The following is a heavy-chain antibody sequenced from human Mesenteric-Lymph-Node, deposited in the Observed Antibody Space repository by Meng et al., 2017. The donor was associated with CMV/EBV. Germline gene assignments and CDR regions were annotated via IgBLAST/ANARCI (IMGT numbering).Heavy chain of an antibody. CDR1: GFTFSSYA. Sequence: GESLKISCAASGFTFSSYAFHWVRQAPGKGLEWVANIKYDGSEKYYVDSVKGRFTISRDNTKNLVFLQMNSLRVEDTAVYYCTTWRTPGYWGQGTLVTVSS. V-gene: IGHV3-7*01. CDR3: TTWRTPGY. J-gene: IGHJ4*02. D-gene: IGHD1-14*01. CDR2: IKYDGSEK.